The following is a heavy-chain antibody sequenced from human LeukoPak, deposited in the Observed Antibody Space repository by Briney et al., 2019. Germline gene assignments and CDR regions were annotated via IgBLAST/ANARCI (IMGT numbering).Heavy chain of an antibody. CDR3: AKPGGYDFWSGPNPFDS. CDR1: GFTFTTSA. Sequence: GGSLRLSCAASGFTFTTSAMHWVRQAPGKGLEWVALVSKDGTKKNYADSVKGRFAISRDNSKNTLYLQMNSLRAQDTAVYYCAKPGGYDFWSGPNPFDSWGQGTLVTVSS. V-gene: IGHV3-30-3*02. CDR2: VSKDGTKK. J-gene: IGHJ4*02. D-gene: IGHD3-3*01.